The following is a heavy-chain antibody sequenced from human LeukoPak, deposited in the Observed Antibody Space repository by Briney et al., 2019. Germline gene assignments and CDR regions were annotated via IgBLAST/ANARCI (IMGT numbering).Heavy chain of an antibody. Sequence: PGGSLRLSCEPSGFAFSSYAISWSRQAPRKRLEWVSAISGSGGSTYYADSVKGRFTISRDNSKNTLYLQMNSLRAEDTAVYYCASPPRVSVHYWGQGTLVTVSS. D-gene: IGHD6-6*01. CDR1: GFAFSSYA. CDR2: ISGSGGST. CDR3: ASPPRVSVHY. J-gene: IGHJ4*02. V-gene: IGHV3-23*01.